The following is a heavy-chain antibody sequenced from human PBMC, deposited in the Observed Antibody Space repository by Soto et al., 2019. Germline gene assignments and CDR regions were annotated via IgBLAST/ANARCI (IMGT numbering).Heavy chain of an antibody. CDR3: ARNSLLSYGPSRTTVTTHFDY. J-gene: IGHJ4*02. CDR2: IYYSGST. V-gene: IGHV4-59*01. D-gene: IGHD4-4*01. Sequence: SETLSLTCTVSGGSISSYYSCWIRQPPGKGLGWIGYIYYSGSTNYNPSLKSPVTISVDTSKNQFSLKLSSVTAADTAVYYCARNSLLSYGPSRTTVTTHFDYWGQGTLVTVSS. CDR1: GGSISSYY.